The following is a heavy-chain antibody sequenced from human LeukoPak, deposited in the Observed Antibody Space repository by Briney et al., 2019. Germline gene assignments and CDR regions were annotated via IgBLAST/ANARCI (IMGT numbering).Heavy chain of an antibody. Sequence: GASVKVSCTAFGYTFTSYGISWVRQAPGQGLEWMGWISTYNGNTKYGQKFQGRVTTTADTSTSTAYMELRSLRSDDTAVYYCARKVSWSGYCDYWGQGTLVTVSS. CDR1: GYTFTSYG. J-gene: IGHJ4*02. CDR3: ARKVSWSGYCDY. V-gene: IGHV1-18*01. D-gene: IGHD3-3*01. CDR2: ISTYNGNT.